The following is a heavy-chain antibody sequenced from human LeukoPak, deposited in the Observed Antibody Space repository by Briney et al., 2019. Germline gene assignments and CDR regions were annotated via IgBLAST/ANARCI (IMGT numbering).Heavy chain of an antibody. J-gene: IGHJ4*02. Sequence: GGSLRLPCAASGFTFSSHNMNWVRQAPGKGLEWVSSISSSSSYIYYADSVKGRFTISRDNAKNSLYLQMNSLRAEDTAVYYCARGRVATTTSPFDCWGQGALVTVSS. D-gene: IGHD1-26*01. CDR2: ISSSSSYI. CDR3: ARGRVATTTSPFDC. CDR1: GFTFSSHN. V-gene: IGHV3-21*01.